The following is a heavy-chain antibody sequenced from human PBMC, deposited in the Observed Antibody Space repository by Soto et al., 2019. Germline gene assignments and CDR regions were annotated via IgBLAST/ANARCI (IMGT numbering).Heavy chain of an antibody. Sequence: PGGSLRLSCAASGFTFSSYGMHWVRQAPGKGLEWVAVISYDGSNKYYADSVKGRFTISRDNSKNTLYLQMNSLRAEDTAVYYCAKVGLRMGIFRRDGYSPEGDAFDIWGQGTMVTVSS. V-gene: IGHV3-30*18. D-gene: IGHD3-16*01. J-gene: IGHJ3*02. CDR2: ISYDGSNK. CDR3: AKVGLRMGIFRRDGYSPEGDAFDI. CDR1: GFTFSSYG.